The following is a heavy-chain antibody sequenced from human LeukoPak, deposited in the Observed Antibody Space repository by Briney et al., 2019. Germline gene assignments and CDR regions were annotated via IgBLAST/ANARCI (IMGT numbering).Heavy chain of an antibody. J-gene: IGHJ4*02. CDR3: ARGSLGFDY. Sequence: PSETLSLTCTVSGGSISSGGYYWSWIRQHPGKGLEWIGYIFYTGSTHYNPSLKSRVTISVDTSKNQFSLKLSSVTAADTAVYYCARGSLGFDYWGQGTLVTVSS. CDR1: GGSISSGGYY. V-gene: IGHV4-31*03. CDR2: IFYTGST.